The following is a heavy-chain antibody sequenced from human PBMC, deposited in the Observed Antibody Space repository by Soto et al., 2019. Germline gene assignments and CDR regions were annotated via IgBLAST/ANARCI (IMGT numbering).Heavy chain of an antibody. CDR2: ITGTSLYI. CDR1: GFTFSSYA. D-gene: IGHD2-2*01. J-gene: IGHJ6*03. Sequence: EVPLVESGGGLVKPGGSLRLSCAASGFTFSSYAMSWVRQAPGKGLEWVSSITGTSLYIYYAGSVKGRFTISIDNARNSLYMASNSRRGEGTAVYYCARAGCISCRCYLSSAHVDVWGKGTTVTFS. V-gene: IGHV3-21*01. CDR3: ARAGCISCRCYLSSAHVDV.